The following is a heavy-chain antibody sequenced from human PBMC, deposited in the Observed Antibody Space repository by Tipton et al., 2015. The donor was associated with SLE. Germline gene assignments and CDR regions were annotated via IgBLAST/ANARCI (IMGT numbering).Heavy chain of an antibody. CDR1: GGSIGSDTYY. J-gene: IGHJ2*01. CDR3: ARLESNWHFDV. V-gene: IGHV4-39*07. CDR2: IFHSGTT. D-gene: IGHD2/OR15-2a*01. Sequence: TLSLTCTVSGGSIGSDTYYWGWIRQSPKGLEWIGSIFHSGTTFFNPSLKSRVTISINTSKNQFSLRLTSVTAADTAVYYCARLESNWHFDVWGSGTLVPVS.